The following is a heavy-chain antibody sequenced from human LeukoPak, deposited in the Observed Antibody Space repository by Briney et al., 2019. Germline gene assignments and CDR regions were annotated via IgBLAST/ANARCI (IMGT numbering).Heavy chain of an antibody. CDR3: VRDGRGSSIHDSHDY. J-gene: IGHJ4*02. D-gene: IGHD3-3*02. CDR2: IYTDGRT. CDR1: GFIVSTNY. V-gene: IGHV3-66*01. Sequence: GGPLRLSCAPSGFIVSTNYMSWVRKSPGKGLEWVSVIYTDGRTYYAGSVKGRFTISRDNSKNTLYLQMNSLRAEDTAVYYCVRDGRGSSIHDSHDYWGQGTLVTVSS.